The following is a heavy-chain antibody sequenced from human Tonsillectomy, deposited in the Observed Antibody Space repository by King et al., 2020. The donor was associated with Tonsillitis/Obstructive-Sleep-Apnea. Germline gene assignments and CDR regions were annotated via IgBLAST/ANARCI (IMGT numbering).Heavy chain of an antibody. CDR2: ISGSGGST. CDR1: GFTFSSYA. V-gene: IGHV3-23*04. CDR3: AKDRSCTNGVCYAGY. J-gene: IGHJ4*02. Sequence: VQLVESGGGLVQPGGSLRLSCAASGFTFSSYAMSWVRQAPGKGLEWVSAISGSGGSTYYADSVKGRFTISRDNSKNTLYLQMNSLRAEETAGYYCAKDRSCTNGVCYAGYWGQGTLVTVSS. D-gene: IGHD2-8*01.